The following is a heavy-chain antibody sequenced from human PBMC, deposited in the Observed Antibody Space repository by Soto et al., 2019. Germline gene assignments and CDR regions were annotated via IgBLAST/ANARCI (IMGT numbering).Heavy chain of an antibody. CDR3: AREAGTQQRGEFDC. CDR2: IQYDGNTK. Sequence: QVQLVESGGSVVQPGRSLRLSCAASGFNFNIYGLHWVRQAPGNGLEWVAFIQYDGNTKYYADSVKGRFTISRDNSKNTLYLQINSLRVEDTATYYCAREAGTQQRGEFDCWGQGTLVTFSS. CDR1: GFNFNIYG. D-gene: IGHD6-13*01. V-gene: IGHV3-33*01. J-gene: IGHJ4*02.